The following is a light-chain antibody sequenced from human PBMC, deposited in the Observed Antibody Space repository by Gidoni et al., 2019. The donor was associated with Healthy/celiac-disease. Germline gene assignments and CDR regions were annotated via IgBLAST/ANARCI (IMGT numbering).Light chain of an antibody. J-gene: IGKJ1*01. CDR1: QNISSY. V-gene: IGKV1-39*01. CDR3: RQSYNTLWT. CDR2: VAS. Sequence: DIQMTQSPSSLSASVGARVTITCRASQNISSYLNWYQQKPGKAPKLLIYVASSLQSRVPSRFSSSGSGTNVTLTISSRQPEDFATYYCRQSYNTLWTFXQXTKVEIK.